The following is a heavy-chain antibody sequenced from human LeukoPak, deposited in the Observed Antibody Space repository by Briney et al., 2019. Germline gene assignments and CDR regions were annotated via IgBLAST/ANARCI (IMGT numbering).Heavy chain of an antibody. CDR1: GFSLNTPGVG. Sequence: SGPTVVKPTQTLTLTCTFSGFSLNTPGVGVGWIRQPPGKALEWLALIYWNNDNRYSTSLRNRLTISKDTSKSQVVLTMTKMDPVDTATYYCAHYGDYRFLYYFDDWGQGTLVTVSS. D-gene: IGHD4-17*01. CDR3: AHYGDYRFLYYFDD. CDR2: IYWNNDN. J-gene: IGHJ4*02. V-gene: IGHV2-5*01.